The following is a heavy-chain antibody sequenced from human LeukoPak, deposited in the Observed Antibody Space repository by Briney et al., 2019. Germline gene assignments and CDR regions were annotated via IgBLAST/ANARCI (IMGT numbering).Heavy chain of an antibody. CDR2: ITPIFGTA. J-gene: IGHJ5*02. D-gene: IGHD6-13*01. Sequence: GASVKVSCKASGGTFSSYAISWVRQAPGQGLELMGGITPIFGTANYAQKFQGRVTITADKSTSTASMELSSLRSEDTAVYYCARDRTTGYSSSWYVGWFDPWGQGTLVTVSS. CDR3: ARDRTTGYSSSWYVGWFDP. CDR1: GGTFSSYA. V-gene: IGHV1-69*06.